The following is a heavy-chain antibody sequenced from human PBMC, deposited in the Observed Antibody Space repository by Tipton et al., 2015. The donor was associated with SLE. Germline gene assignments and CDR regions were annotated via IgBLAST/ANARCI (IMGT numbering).Heavy chain of an antibody. V-gene: IGHV4-59*01. Sequence: TLSLTCTVSGGSLSSNYWSWIRRPPGKALEWIAYINYSGSTNYNPSLKSRVTMSVDTSKNQFSLKLSSVTAADTAVYFCARERPAVGVDALDIWGQGTMVTVSS. CDR3: ARERPAVGVDALDI. J-gene: IGHJ3*02. D-gene: IGHD6-19*01. CDR1: GGSLSSNY. CDR2: INYSGST.